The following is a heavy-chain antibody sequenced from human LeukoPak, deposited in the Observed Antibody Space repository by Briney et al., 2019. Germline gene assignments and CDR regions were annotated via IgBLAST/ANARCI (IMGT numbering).Heavy chain of an antibody. V-gene: IGHV3-23*01. CDR3: AKEREEYFEFDF. D-gene: IGHD2/OR15-2a*01. Sequence: GGSLRLSCAVSGFTFSTNYMTWVRQAPGKGPEWVSAISGSADNTYYADSVKGRFTISRDNSRNILYVQMNSLRVEDTAIYYCAKEREEYFEFDFWGQGTLVTVSS. J-gene: IGHJ4*02. CDR2: ISGSADNT. CDR1: GFTFSTNY.